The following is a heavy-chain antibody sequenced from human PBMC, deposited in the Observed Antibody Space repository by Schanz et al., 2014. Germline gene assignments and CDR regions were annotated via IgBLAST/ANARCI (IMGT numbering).Heavy chain of an antibody. V-gene: IGHV3-23*01. Sequence: EVQLLESGGGLVQPGGSLRLSCAASGFTVSNSYIHWVRQAPGKGLEWVSTISGSGGDTYPADSVKGRFTISRDNSNNTLYLQMKSLRAEDTAVYYCAKYGGGYSYGFVEYWGQGILVTVSS. J-gene: IGHJ4*02. CDR3: AKYGGGYSYGFVEY. CDR1: GFTVSNSY. D-gene: IGHD5-18*01. CDR2: ISGSGGDT.